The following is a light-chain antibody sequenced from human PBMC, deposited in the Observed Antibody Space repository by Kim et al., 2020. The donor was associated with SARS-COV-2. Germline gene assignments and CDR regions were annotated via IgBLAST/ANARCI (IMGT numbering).Light chain of an antibody. CDR2: QDT. J-gene: IGLJ2*01. Sequence: VAPGKTASITGSGDKLGDKYACWYRQKPGQSPVLVIYQDTKRPTGIPERFSGSNSGNTATLTISGTQALDEADYYCQAWDSSIVVFGGGTQLTVL. CDR3: QAWDSSIVV. V-gene: IGLV3-1*01. CDR1: KLGDKY.